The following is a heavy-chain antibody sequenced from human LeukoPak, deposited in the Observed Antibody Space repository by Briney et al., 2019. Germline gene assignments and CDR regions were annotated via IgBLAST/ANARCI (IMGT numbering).Heavy chain of an antibody. D-gene: IGHD3-10*01. CDR1: GFTFSSYG. V-gene: IGHV3-30*02. Sequence: GGSLRLSCAASGFTFSSYGMHWVRQAPGKGLEWVAFIRYDGSNKYYADSVKGRFTISRDNSKNTLYLQMNSLRAEDTAVYYCAKVGEWFGELYSFDYWGQGTLVTVSS. CDR3: AKVGEWFGELYSFDY. CDR2: IRYDGSNK. J-gene: IGHJ4*02.